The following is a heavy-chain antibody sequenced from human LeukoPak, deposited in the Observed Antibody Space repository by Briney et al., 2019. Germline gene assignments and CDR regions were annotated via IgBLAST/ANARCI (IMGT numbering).Heavy chain of an antibody. J-gene: IGHJ4*02. CDR1: GGTYSSYA. CDR2: IIPIFGTE. Sequence: SVKVSRKASGGTYSSYAISWVRQAPGQGLEWMGGIIPIFGTENYAQNFQGRVSITADKSTSTAYMDLSSLRSEDTAVYYCASGTTDIVVVPATLRNYYFDYWGQGTLVTVSS. CDR3: ASGTTDIVVVPATLRNYYFDY. V-gene: IGHV1-69*06. D-gene: IGHD2-2*01.